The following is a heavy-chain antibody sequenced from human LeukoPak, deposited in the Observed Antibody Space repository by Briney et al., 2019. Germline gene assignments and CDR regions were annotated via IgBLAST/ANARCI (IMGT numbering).Heavy chain of an antibody. CDR3: ASTYYDILTGYSI. CDR2: IYSGGST. D-gene: IGHD3-9*01. J-gene: IGHJ4*02. V-gene: IGHV3-66*01. Sequence: GGSLRLSCAASGFTVSSNYMSWVRQAPGKGLEWVSVIYSGGSTYYADSVKGRFTISRDNSKNTLYLQMNSLRAEDTAVYYCASTYYDILTGYSIWGQGTLVTVSS. CDR1: GFTVSSNY.